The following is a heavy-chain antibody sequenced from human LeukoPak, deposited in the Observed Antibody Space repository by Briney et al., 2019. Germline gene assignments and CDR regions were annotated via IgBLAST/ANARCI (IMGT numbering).Heavy chain of an antibody. D-gene: IGHD3-22*01. V-gene: IGHV4-59*01. Sequence: SETLSLTCTVSGGSISSYYWTWIRQPPGKGLEWIGYVYSSGSTNYNPSLKSRVTISVDTSKNQLSLKLNSVTAADTAVYYCARPARSSDYLTWFDPWGQGTLVTVSS. CDR3: ARPARSSDYLTWFDP. CDR2: VYSSGST. J-gene: IGHJ5*02. CDR1: GGSISSYY.